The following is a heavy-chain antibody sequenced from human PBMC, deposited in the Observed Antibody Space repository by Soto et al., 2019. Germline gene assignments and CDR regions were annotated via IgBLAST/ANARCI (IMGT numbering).Heavy chain of an antibody. CDR3: VRGPTTGGQQLVCCAFDI. V-gene: IGHV1-2*04. Sequence: GASVKVSCKASGYTFTGYYMHWVRQAPGQGLEWMGWINPNSGGTNYAQKFQGWVTMTRDTSISTAYMELSRLRSDDTAVYYCVRGPTTGGQQLVCCAFDIWGQGTMVTVSS. J-gene: IGHJ3*02. CDR2: INPNSGGT. D-gene: IGHD6-13*01. CDR1: GYTFTGYY.